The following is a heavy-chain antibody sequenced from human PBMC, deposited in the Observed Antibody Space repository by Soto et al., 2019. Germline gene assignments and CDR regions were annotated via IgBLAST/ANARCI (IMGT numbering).Heavy chain of an antibody. CDR3: ARGRYYDSSGMTGYYFDY. CDR2: INHSGST. Sequence: SETLSLTCAVYGGSFSGYYWSWIRQPPGKGLEWIGEINHSGSTYYNPSLKSRVTISVDTSKNQFSLKLSSVTAADTAVYYCARGRYYDSSGMTGYYFDYWGQGTLVTVSS. J-gene: IGHJ4*02. D-gene: IGHD3-22*01. V-gene: IGHV4-34*01. CDR1: GGSFSGYY.